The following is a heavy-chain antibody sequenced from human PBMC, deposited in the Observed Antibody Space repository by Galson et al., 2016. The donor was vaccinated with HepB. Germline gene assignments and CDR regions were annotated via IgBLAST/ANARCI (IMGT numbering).Heavy chain of an antibody. CDR2: IYHSGST. V-gene: IGHV4-34*01. CDR3: ARGTLWGNSREALAY. D-gene: IGHD3-16*01. CDR1: GGSFRGFY. J-gene: IGHJ4*02. Sequence: ETLSLTCAVYGGSFRGFYWSWIRQPPGKGLEWVGEIYHSGSTKYNPSLKSRVSISIDTSKEQFSLKLTSVTAADTAVYYCARGTLWGNSREALAYWGQGTLVTVSS.